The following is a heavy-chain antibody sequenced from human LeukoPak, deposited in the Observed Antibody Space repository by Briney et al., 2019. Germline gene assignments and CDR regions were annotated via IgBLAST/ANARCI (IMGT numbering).Heavy chain of an antibody. CDR3: ANDNLS. CDR2: ISASGDLT. CDR1: GFTFSAYA. V-gene: IGHV3-23*01. J-gene: IGHJ5*02. Sequence: GGSLRLSCAASGFTFSAYALSWVRQAPGKGLEWVSFISASGDLTYYADSVGGRFTISRDNYRNTLFLQMDSLRAEYTAVYYGANDNLSWGPGTLVTVSS.